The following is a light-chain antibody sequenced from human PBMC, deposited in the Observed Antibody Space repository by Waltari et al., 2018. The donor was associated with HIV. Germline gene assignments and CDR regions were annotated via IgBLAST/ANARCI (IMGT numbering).Light chain of an antibody. CDR3: AAWDDSLNAYV. CDR2: NDD. Sequence: QSVLIQPPSSSGSPGQRVTISCSGRSSHVGSTTVNWYQHLPGVAPKLLILNDDERPSGVPDRFSGSKSGTSASLAISGLQSEDEGDYYCAAWDDSLNAYVFGTGTTVTVL. CDR1: SSHVGSTT. J-gene: IGLJ1*01. V-gene: IGLV1-44*01.